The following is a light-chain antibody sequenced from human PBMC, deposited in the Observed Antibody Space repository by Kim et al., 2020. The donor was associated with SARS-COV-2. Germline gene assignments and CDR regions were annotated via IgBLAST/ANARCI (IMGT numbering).Light chain of an antibody. CDR1: PSTIGGNS. J-gene: IGLJ2*01. CDR3: AAWDDSLNGVV. V-gene: IGLV1-44*01. CDR2: DNN. Sequence: GQRLTISCSGSPSTIGGNSVHWYQQLSGAAPKLLIYDNNRRPSGVPDRFSGSKSGSSASLAISGVQSDDEADYHCAAWDDSLNGVVFGGGTQLTVL.